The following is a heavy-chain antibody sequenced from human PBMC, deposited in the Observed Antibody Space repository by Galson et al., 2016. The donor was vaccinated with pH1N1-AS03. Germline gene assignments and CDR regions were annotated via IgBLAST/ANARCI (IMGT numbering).Heavy chain of an antibody. CDR2: ISSSSSYT. Sequence: SLRLSCAASGLTFSDYYMSWIRQAPGKGLEWVSYISSSSSYTNYADSVKGRFTISRDNAKNSLYLQMNSLRAEDTAVYYCARRDSGWNWYFDLWGRGTLVTVSS. CDR1: GLTFSDYY. CDR3: ARRDSGWNWYFDL. V-gene: IGHV3-11*06. J-gene: IGHJ2*01. D-gene: IGHD6-19*01.